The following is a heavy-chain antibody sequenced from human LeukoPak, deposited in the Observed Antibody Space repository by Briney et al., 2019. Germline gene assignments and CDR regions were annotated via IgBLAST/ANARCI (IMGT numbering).Heavy chain of an antibody. Sequence: ASVKVSCKASGYTFTSYGISWVRQAPGRGLEWMGWISAYNGNTNYAQKLQGRVTMTTDTSTSTAYMELRSLRSDDTAVYYCARVRVVVVPAAPTEKYNWLDPWGQGTLVTVSS. D-gene: IGHD2-2*01. V-gene: IGHV1-18*01. CDR3: ARVRVVVVPAAPTEKYNWLDP. CDR1: GYTFTSYG. CDR2: ISAYNGNT. J-gene: IGHJ5*02.